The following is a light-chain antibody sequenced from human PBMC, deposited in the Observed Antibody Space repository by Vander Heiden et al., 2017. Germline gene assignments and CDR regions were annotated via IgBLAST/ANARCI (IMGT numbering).Light chain of an antibody. Sequence: QLLLTHSPSASASLPSSVKLTCTLSSGHSTYAIAWHQQQPEKGPRYLMKVNSDGSHTKGDGIPDRFSGSSSGTERYLTITSLQSEDEADYYCQTWGTGIVFGGGTKLTVL. J-gene: IGLJ3*02. CDR1: SGHSTYA. V-gene: IGLV4-69*02. CDR2: VNSDGSH. CDR3: QTWGTGIV.